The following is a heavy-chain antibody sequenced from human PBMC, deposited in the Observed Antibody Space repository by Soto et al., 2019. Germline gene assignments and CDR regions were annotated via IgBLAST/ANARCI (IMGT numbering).Heavy chain of an antibody. CDR2: IYPGDSDT. Sequence: PGESLKISCKGSGYSFTSYWIGWVRQMPGKGLEWMGIIYPGDSDTRYSPSFQGQVTISADKSISTAYLQWSSLKASDTAMYYCARQRWGLLNRGWYYYMDVWGKGTTVTVSS. V-gene: IGHV5-51*01. D-gene: IGHD3-10*01. CDR3: ARQRWGLLNRGWYYYMDV. J-gene: IGHJ6*03. CDR1: GYSFTSYW.